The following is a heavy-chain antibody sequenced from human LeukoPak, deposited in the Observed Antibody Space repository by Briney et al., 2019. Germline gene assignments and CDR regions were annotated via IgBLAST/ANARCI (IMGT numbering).Heavy chain of an antibody. CDR3: ARTIAFYYDSSSYMDF. CDR2: FHPGDSET. Sequence: GESLKISCKTSGYSFNNHWIGWVRQKPGKGLERMGIFHPGDSETRSSPSFQGLVTMSADQSITTAYLQWNSLKASDTAMYFCARTIAFYYDSSSYMDFWGQGTQVIVSS. V-gene: IGHV5-51*01. J-gene: IGHJ4*02. D-gene: IGHD3-22*01. CDR1: GYSFNNHW.